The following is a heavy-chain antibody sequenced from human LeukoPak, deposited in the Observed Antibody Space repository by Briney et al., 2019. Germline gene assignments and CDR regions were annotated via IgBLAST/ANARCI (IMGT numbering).Heavy chain of an antibody. CDR2: IYYSGST. CDR1: GGSISSSSYY. V-gene: IGHV4-39*07. CDR3: ARGVWDSSGWYFDY. J-gene: IGHJ4*01. D-gene: IGHD6-19*01. Sequence: PSETLSLTCTVSGGSISSSSYYWGWIRQPPGKGLEWIGSIYYSGSTYYNPSLKSRVTISVDTSKNQFSLKLSSVTAADTAVYYCARGVWDSSGWYFDYWGQETLVTVSS.